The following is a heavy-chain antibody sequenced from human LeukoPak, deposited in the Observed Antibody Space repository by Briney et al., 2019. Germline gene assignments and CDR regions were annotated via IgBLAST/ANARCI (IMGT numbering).Heavy chain of an antibody. V-gene: IGHV3-33*01. Sequence: TGGSLRLSCAASGFIFSSYGMHWVRQAPGKGLEWVAVIWYDGSNKQYADSAKGRFTISRDNSKNTLNLEMNSLRAEDTAVYYCARSYDRSGYYFRMVEYWGQGTLVTVSS. D-gene: IGHD3-22*01. CDR3: ARSYDRSGYYFRMVEY. CDR2: IWYDGSNK. J-gene: IGHJ4*02. CDR1: GFIFSSYG.